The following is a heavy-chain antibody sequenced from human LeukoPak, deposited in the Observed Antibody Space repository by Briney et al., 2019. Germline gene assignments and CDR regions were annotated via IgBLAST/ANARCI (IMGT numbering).Heavy chain of an antibody. V-gene: IGHV3-30*03. J-gene: IGHJ4*02. CDR2: ISYDGSNK. Sequence: GRSLRLSCAASGFTFSSYGMHWVRQAPGKGLEWVAVISYDGSNKYYADSVKGRFTISRDNSKNTLYLQMNSLRAEDTAVYYCVRDYRDSSGDHQHFDYWGQGALVTVSS. CDR1: GFTFSSYG. D-gene: IGHD3-22*01. CDR3: VRDYRDSSGDHQHFDY.